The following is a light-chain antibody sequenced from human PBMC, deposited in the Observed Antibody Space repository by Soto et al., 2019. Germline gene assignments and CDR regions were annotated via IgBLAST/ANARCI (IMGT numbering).Light chain of an antibody. CDR3: QQRKSYPIS. CDR2: AAS. V-gene: IGKV1-9*01. CDR1: QDSNTY. J-gene: IGKJ5*01. Sequence: DIQLTQSPSFLSASVGDRVTITCRASQDSNTYLAWYQQKPGKSPKLLIFAASTLQNGVPSRFSGSGSGTEFTVKITSLQPEDCATYYCQQRKSYPISFGQGTRLEIK.